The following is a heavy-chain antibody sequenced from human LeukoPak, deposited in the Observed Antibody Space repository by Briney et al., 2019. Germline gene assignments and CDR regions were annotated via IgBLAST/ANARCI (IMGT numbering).Heavy chain of an antibody. Sequence: SETLSLTCAVYGGSFSGYYWSWIRQPPGKGLEWIGEINHSGSTNYNPSLESRVTISVDTSKNQFSLKLSSVTAADTAVYYCARGTGGVGATTDAYYYYGMDVWGQGTTVTVSS. J-gene: IGHJ6*02. CDR1: GGSFSGYY. CDR2: INHSGST. V-gene: IGHV4-34*01. CDR3: ARGTGGVGATTDAYYYYGMDV. D-gene: IGHD1-26*01.